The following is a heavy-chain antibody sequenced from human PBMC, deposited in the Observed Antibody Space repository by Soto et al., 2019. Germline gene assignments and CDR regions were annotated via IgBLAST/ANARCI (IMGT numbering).Heavy chain of an antibody. V-gene: IGHV3-30*18. CDR1: GFTFSNYG. J-gene: IGHJ6*02. CDR2: ISHDESSI. Sequence: GGSLRLSCAASGFTFSNYGMHWVRQAPGKGPEWVAVISHDESSIGYADSVKGRFTISRDNAKNSLYLQMNSLRAEDTALYYCAKDRVTRNYYYYGMDVWGQGTTVTVSS. CDR3: AKDRVTRNYYYYGMDV. D-gene: IGHD4-4*01.